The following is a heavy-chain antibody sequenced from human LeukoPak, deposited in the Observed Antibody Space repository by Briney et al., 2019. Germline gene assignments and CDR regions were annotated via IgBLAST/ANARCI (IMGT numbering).Heavy chain of an antibody. Sequence: SETLSLTCAVYGGSFSGYYWSWIRQPPGKGLEWIGEINHSGSTNYNPSLKSRVTISVDTSKNQFSLKLSSVTAADTAVYYCARGPTYRYNWNYRVKTGGGRLFDPWGQGTLVTVSS. CDR2: INHSGST. V-gene: IGHV4-34*01. CDR3: ARGPTYRYNWNYRVKTGGGRLFDP. D-gene: IGHD1-7*01. CDR1: GGSFSGYY. J-gene: IGHJ5*02.